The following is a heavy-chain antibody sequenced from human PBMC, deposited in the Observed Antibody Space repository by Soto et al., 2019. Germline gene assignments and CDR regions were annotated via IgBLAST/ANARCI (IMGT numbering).Heavy chain of an antibody. CDR3: TTLDYDFWSGYYDY. Sequence: EVQLVESGGGLVKPGGSLRLSCAASGFTFSNAWMNWVRQAPGKGLEWVGRTKSKTDGGTTDYAAPVKGRFTISRDDSKNTLYLQMNSLKTEDTAVYYCTTLDYDFWSGYYDYWGQGTLVTVSS. J-gene: IGHJ4*02. D-gene: IGHD3-3*01. CDR2: TKSKTDGGTT. CDR1: GFTFSNAW. V-gene: IGHV3-15*07.